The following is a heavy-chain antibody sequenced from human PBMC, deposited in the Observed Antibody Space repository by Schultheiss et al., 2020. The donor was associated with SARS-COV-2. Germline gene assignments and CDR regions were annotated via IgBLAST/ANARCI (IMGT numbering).Heavy chain of an antibody. V-gene: IGHV1-18*01. CDR3: ARVCDSRTSCYTAIYYYYYMDV. Sequence: KISCKASGYTFTSYGISWVRQAPGQGLEWMGIINPSGGSTSYAQKFQGRVTMTTDTSTSTAYMELRSLRSDDTAVYYCARVCDSRTSCYTAIYYYYYMDVWGKGTTVTVSS. CDR1: GYTFTSYG. J-gene: IGHJ6*03. CDR2: INPSGGST. D-gene: IGHD2-2*02.